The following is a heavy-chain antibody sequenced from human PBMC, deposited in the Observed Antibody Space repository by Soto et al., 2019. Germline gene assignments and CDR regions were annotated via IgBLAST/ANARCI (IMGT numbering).Heavy chain of an antibody. V-gene: IGHV4-4*02. CDR1: GGSISSSNW. CDR3: ARRRAWIQPNNFDY. J-gene: IGHJ4*02. D-gene: IGHD5-18*01. Sequence: PSETLSLTCAVSGGSISSSNWWSWVRQPPGKGLEWIGEIYHSGSTNYNPSLKSRVTISVDTSKNQFSLKLSSVTAADTAVYYCARRRAWIQPNNFDYWGQGTLVTVSS. CDR2: IYHSGST.